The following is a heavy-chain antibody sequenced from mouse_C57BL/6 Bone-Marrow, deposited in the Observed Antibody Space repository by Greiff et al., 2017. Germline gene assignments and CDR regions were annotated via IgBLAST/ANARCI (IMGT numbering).Heavy chain of an antibody. CDR3: ASGLHYYGSSYDWYFDV. CDR2: ILPGSGST. D-gene: IGHD1-1*01. CDR1: GYTFTGYW. V-gene: IGHV1-9*01. J-gene: IGHJ1*03. Sequence: VQLQQSGAELMKPGASVTLSCKATGYTFTGYWIEWVKQRPGHGLEWIGEILPGSGSTNYNEKFKGKATFNADTSSNTANMQLRSLTTEDSAIYYCASGLHYYGSSYDWYFDVWGTGTTVTVSS.